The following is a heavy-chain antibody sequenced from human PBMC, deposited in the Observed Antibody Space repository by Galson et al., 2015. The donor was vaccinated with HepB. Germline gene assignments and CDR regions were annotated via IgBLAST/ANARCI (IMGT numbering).Heavy chain of an antibody. CDR2: ISYDGSNK. CDR1: GFTFSSYA. V-gene: IGHV3-30-3*01. CDR3: ARDSTASMWLRPNSLDY. Sequence: SLRLSCAASGFTFSSYAMHWVRQAPGKGLEWVAVISYDGSNKYYADSVKGRFTISRDNSKNTLYLQMNSLRAEDTAVYYCARDSTASMWLRPNSLDYWGQGTLVAVSS. D-gene: IGHD5-12*01. J-gene: IGHJ4*02.